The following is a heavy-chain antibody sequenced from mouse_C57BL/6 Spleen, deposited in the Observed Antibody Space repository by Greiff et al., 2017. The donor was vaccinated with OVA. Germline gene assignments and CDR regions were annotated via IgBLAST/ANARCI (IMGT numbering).Heavy chain of an antibody. CDR2: ISDGGSYT. V-gene: IGHV5-4*01. CDR3: ARDGNYSWYFDV. CDR1: GFTFSSYA. D-gene: IGHD2-1*01. J-gene: IGHJ1*03. Sequence: DVHLVESGGGLVKPGGSLKLSCAASGFTFSSYAMSWVRQTPEKRLEWVATISDGGSYTYYPDNVKGRFTISRDNAKNNLYLQMSHLKSEDTAMYYCARDGNYSWYFDVWGTGTTVTVSS.